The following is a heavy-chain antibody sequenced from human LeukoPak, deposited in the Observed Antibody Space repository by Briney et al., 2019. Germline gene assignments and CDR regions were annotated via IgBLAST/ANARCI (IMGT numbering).Heavy chain of an antibody. CDR3: ARASALLRVSADY. CDR1: GYTFTSYA. J-gene: IGHJ4*02. Sequence: ASVKVSCKASGYTFTSYAMNWVRQAPGQGLEWMGWISAYNGNTNYAQKLQGRVTMTTDTSTSTAYMELRSLRSDDTAVYYCARASALLRVSADYWGQGTLVTVSS. CDR2: ISAYNGNT. D-gene: IGHD3-22*01. V-gene: IGHV1-18*01.